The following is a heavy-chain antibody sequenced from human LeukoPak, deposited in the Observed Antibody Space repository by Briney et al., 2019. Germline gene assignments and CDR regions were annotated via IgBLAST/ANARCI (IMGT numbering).Heavy chain of an antibody. CDR1: GFTFSDYS. Sequence: GGSLRLSCAASGFTFSDYSMHWVRQAPGKGLEWVSCISSTSSYIYYADSVRGRFTISRDNAKNSLYLQMNSLRAEDAAVYYCARGQLWQTGWFDPWGQGTLVTVSS. D-gene: IGHD5-18*01. V-gene: IGHV3-21*01. CDR3: ARGQLWQTGWFDP. J-gene: IGHJ5*02. CDR2: ISSTSSYI.